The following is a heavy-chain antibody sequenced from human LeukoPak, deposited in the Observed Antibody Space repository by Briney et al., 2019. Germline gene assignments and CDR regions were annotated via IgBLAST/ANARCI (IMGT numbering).Heavy chain of an antibody. CDR2: VGGSGGST. CDR3: ASGGGGWYRFDY. CDR1: GFTFSNYA. D-gene: IGHD6-19*01. V-gene: IGHV3-23*01. Sequence: GGYLRLSCAASGFTFSNYAMSWVRQAPGKGLEWVSAVGGSGGSTYYADSVKGRFTISRDNSNNTLYLQMNSLRAEDTAVYYCASGGGGWYRFDYWGQGTLVTVSS. J-gene: IGHJ4*02.